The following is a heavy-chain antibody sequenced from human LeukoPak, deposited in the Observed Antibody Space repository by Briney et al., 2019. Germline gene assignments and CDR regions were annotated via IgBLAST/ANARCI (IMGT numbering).Heavy chain of an antibody. CDR3: ATGMFDTDYSFLGFEY. CDR1: GNTFMKFD. V-gene: IGHV1-8*01. Sequence: ASVKVSCKASGNTFMKFDFHWVRQATGQGPEWMGRLSPQNGNTEYAPKFQGRVTMTRNTSITTAHMELSSLTSEDTAVYYCATGMFDTDYSFLGFEYWGLGTPVSVSS. D-gene: IGHD2/OR15-2a*01. J-gene: IGHJ4*02. CDR2: LSPQNGNT.